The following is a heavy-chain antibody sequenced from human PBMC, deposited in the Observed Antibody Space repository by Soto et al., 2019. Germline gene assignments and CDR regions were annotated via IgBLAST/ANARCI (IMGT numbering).Heavy chain of an antibody. D-gene: IGHD3-10*01. CDR1: GGTFNTSA. V-gene: IGHV1-69*19. Sequence: QVQLVQSGAEMKKPVSSVKVSCQSSGGTFNTSAMNWVRQAPGQGPEWMGDISPMFGAANYAPKFQGRVTITADESTGTSYMQLSSLTSEDTALYFCAREVQVHTPAFVYWGQGTLVTVSS. CDR2: ISPMFGAA. CDR3: AREVQVHTPAFVY. J-gene: IGHJ4*02.